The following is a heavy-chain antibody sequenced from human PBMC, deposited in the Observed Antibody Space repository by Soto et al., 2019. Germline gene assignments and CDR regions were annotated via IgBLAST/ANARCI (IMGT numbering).Heavy chain of an antibody. J-gene: IGHJ4*02. CDR1: GFTFSSYW. CDR3: AIRASYYDSSGYFDY. D-gene: IGHD3-22*01. Sequence: LRLSCAASGFTFSSYWMHWVRQAPGKGLVWVSRINSDGSSTSYADSVKGRFTISRDNAKNTLYLQMNSLRAEDTAVYYCAIRASYYDSSGYFDYWGQGTLVPVSS. CDR2: INSDGSST. V-gene: IGHV3-74*01.